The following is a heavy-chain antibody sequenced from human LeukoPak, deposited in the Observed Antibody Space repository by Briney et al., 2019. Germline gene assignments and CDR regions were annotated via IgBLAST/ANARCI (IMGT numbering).Heavy chain of an antibody. CDR2: ISGSGGST. CDR1: GFTFSSYA. V-gene: IGHV3-23*01. J-gene: IGHJ4*02. CDR3: AKEMDASYLIVLMVYAIDY. Sequence: GGSLRLSCAASGFTFSSYAMSWVRQAPGKGLEWVSAISGSGGSTYYADSVKGRFTISRDNSKNTLYLQMNGLRAEDTAVYYCAKEMDASYLIVLMVYAIDYWGQGTLVTVSS. D-gene: IGHD2-8*01.